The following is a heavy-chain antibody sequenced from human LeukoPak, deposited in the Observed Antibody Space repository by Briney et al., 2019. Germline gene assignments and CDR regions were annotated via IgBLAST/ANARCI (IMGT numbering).Heavy chain of an antibody. Sequence: QTGGSLRLSCAASGFPFGSHAMKWVRQAPGKGLEWVSVISSSGTSKYYIDSVEDRFTISRDNSNNTLYLQMYNLRAEDTAIYYCARCRGLLDPFDYRGQGILVTVSS. V-gene: IGHV3-23*01. CDR2: ISSSGTSK. CDR1: GFPFGSHA. CDR3: ARCRGLLDPFDY. D-gene: IGHD3-10*01. J-gene: IGHJ4*02.